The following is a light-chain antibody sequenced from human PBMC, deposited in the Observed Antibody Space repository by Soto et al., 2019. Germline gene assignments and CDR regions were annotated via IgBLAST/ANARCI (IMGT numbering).Light chain of an antibody. CDR3: QQYNSYSQFT. V-gene: IGKV1-5*03. J-gene: IGKJ3*01. CDR2: KAS. Sequence: DIQMTQSPSTLSASVGDRVTITCRASQSIKNWLAWYQQKPGEAPKLLIYKASTLESGVPSRFSGSGSGTEFTLIIICLQPDDVATFYCQQYNSYSQFTFGPGTKVDIK. CDR1: QSIKNW.